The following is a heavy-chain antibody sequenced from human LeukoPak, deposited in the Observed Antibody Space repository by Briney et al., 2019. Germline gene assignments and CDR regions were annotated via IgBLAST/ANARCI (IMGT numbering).Heavy chain of an antibody. CDR2: ISYDGSNK. D-gene: IGHD5-18*01. J-gene: IGHJ4*02. CDR3: AKGVQLCN. V-gene: IGHV3-30*18. Sequence: GGSLRLSCAASGFTFSSYGMHWVRQAPGKGLEWVAVISYDGSNKYYADSVKGRFTISRDNSKNMLYLQMNSLRAEDTAVYYCAKGVQLCNWGQGTLVTVSS. CDR1: GFTFSSYG.